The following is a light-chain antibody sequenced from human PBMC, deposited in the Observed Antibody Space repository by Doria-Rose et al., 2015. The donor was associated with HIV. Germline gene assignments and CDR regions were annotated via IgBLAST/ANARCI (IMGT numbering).Light chain of an antibody. J-gene: IGKJ4*01. CDR2: DVS. V-gene: IGKV3-20*01. Sequence: TQSPGTLSLSPGERATLSCRASQSVSSSELGWYQQKPGQAPRLLIYDVSTRATGIPDRFSGSGSGTDFTLAISRLEPEDFAVYYCQRYVSSPLTFGGGTKVEIK. CDR3: QRYVSSPLT. CDR1: QSVSSSE.